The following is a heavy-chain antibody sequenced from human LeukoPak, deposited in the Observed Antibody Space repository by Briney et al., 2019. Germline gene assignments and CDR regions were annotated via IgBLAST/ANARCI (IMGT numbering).Heavy chain of an antibody. Sequence: GGSLRLSCAASGFTFSSYSMNWVRQAPGKGLEWVSSISTSSSYIYYADSVKGRFTVSRDNAKNSLYLQMNSLRVEDTAVYYCAREKPHQWLVQPRLGYFDLWGRGTLVTVSS. CDR2: ISTSSSYI. V-gene: IGHV3-21*01. D-gene: IGHD6-19*01. CDR3: AREKPHQWLVQPRLGYFDL. CDR1: GFTFSSYS. J-gene: IGHJ2*01.